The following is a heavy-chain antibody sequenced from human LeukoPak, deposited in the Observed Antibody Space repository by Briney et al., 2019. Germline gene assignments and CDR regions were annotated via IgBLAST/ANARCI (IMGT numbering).Heavy chain of an antibody. CDR3: ARDVRFGESHDAFDI. D-gene: IGHD3-10*01. CDR1: GGTFSSYA. V-gene: IGHV1-69*01. CDR2: IIPIFGTA. Sequence: ASVKVSCKASGGTFSSYAISWVRQAPGQGLEWMGGIIPIFGTANYAQKFQGRVTITADESTSTAYMELSSLRSEDTAVYYCARDVRFGESHDAFDIWGQGTMVTVSS. J-gene: IGHJ3*02.